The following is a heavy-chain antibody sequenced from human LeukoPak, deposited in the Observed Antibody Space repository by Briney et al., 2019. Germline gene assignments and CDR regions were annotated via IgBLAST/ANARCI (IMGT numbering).Heavy chain of an antibody. CDR1: GYTLTELS. CDR3: AIVGGYPYYFDY. Sequence: ASVKVSCKVSGYTLTELSMHWVRQAPGKGLEWMGGFDPENGETIYAQKFQGRVTMTEDTSTDTAYMELSSLRSEDTAVYYCAIVGGYPYYFDYWGQGTLVTVSS. CDR2: FDPENGET. J-gene: IGHJ4*02. D-gene: IGHD5-12*01. V-gene: IGHV1-24*01.